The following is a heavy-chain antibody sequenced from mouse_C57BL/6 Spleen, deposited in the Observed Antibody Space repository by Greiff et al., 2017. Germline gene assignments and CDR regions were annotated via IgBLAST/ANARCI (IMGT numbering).Heavy chain of an antibody. Sequence: QVQLKQPGAELVKPGASVKVSCKASGYTFTSYWMHWVKQRPGQGLEWIGRIHPSDSDTNYNQKFKGKATLTVDKSSSTAYMQLSSLTSEDSAVYYCAIPPLRYAMDYWGQGTSVTVSS. J-gene: IGHJ4*01. D-gene: IGHD2-12*01. CDR3: AIPPLRYAMDY. CDR2: IHPSDSDT. V-gene: IGHV1-74*01. CDR1: GYTFTSYW.